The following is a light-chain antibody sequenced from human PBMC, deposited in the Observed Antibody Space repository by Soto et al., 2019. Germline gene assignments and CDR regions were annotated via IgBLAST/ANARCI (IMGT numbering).Light chain of an antibody. CDR1: QSISSY. Sequence: DIPMTQSPSSLFASVGDRVTITCRASQSISSYLNWYQQKPGKAPKLLIYAASSLQSGVPSRFSGSGSGTDFTLTINSLQPEDFATYYCQQSYSTPRTFGQGTKVEIK. J-gene: IGKJ1*01. V-gene: IGKV1-39*01. CDR2: AAS. CDR3: QQSYSTPRT.